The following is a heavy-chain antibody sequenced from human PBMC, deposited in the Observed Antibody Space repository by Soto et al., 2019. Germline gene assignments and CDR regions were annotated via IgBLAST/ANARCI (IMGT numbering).Heavy chain of an antibody. CDR1: DGSLNGYF. CDR2: INPSGST. J-gene: IGHJ4*02. CDR3: ARRGRYCSSRSSCYFYFDS. V-gene: IGHV4-34*01. Sequence: SETLSLTCGVHDGSLNGYFWSWIRQSPGKGLEWIGEINPSGSTSHNPSLKSRVTLSIDTSKNQFSLRLSSVTAADMAIYYCARRGRYCSSRSSCYFYFDSWVQGTLVTVSS. D-gene: IGHD2-15*01.